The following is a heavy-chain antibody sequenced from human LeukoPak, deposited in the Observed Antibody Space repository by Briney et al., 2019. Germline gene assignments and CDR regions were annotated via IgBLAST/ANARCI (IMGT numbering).Heavy chain of an antibody. CDR2: IYHSGTT. J-gene: IGHJ4*02. CDR3: ARVTHYYDSGSYPY. CDR1: GYSISSAY. V-gene: IGHV4-38-2*02. D-gene: IGHD3-10*01. Sequence: SETLSLTCTVSGYSISSAYWGWIRQSPGKGLEWIGNIYHSGTTYYNPSLKSRATISVDTSKNQFSLKLSSVTAADTAVYYCARVTHYYDSGSYPYWGQGTLVIVSS.